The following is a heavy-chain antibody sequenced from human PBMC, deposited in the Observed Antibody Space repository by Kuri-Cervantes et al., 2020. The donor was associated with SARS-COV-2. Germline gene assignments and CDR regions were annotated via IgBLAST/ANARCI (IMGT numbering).Heavy chain of an antibody. CDR1: GGSISSSSYY. Sequence: SETLSLTCTVSGGSISSSSYYWGWIRQPPGKGLEWIGSIYYSGSTNYNPSLKSRVTISVDTSKNQFSLKLSSVTAADTAVYYCARQRGGFLEWLLYHDYWGQGTRVTGYS. D-gene: IGHD3-3*01. CDR3: ARQRGGFLEWLLYHDY. CDR2: IYYSGST. J-gene: IGHJ4*02. V-gene: IGHV4-39*01.